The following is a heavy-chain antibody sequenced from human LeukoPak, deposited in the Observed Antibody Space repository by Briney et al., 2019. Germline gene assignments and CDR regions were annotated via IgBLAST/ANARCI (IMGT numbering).Heavy chain of an antibody. CDR3: ARGPGGYYDSSGYYRDYYYYYMDV. Sequence: PGGSLRLSCAASGFTFSSYWMSWVRQAPGKGLEWVANIKQDGSEKYYVDSVKGRFTISRDNAKNSLYLQMNSLRAEDTAVYYCARGPGGYYDSSGYYRDYYYYYMDVWGKGTTVTVSS. J-gene: IGHJ6*03. CDR2: IKQDGSEK. V-gene: IGHV3-7*01. CDR1: GFTFSSYW. D-gene: IGHD3-22*01.